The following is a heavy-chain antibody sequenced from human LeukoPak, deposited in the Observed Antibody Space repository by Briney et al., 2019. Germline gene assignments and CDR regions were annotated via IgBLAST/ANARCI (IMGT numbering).Heavy chain of an antibody. CDR3: ARDPGVGLDL. CDR2: IYNSRNT. D-gene: IGHD7-27*01. Sequence: XXIIYNSRNTDYADSVKGRFTVSRDTSKNTLFLQMNDLRVDDTAIYYCARDPGVGLDLWGRGTLVSV. J-gene: IGHJ2*01. V-gene: IGHV3-53*01.